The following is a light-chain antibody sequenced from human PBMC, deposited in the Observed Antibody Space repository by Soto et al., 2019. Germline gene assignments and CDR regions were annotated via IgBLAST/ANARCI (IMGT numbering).Light chain of an antibody. J-gene: IGKJ2*01. V-gene: IGKV3-15*01. Sequence: EIVMTQSPATLSVSPGERATLSCGASQDVGSNLAWYQQKSGQAPRLLLSGASTRATGISPRFCGSGSGTEFTLSISSLRSEDFGVYYCQQYNGWPYTFGQGTSLQIK. CDR1: QDVGSN. CDR3: QQYNGWPYT. CDR2: GAS.